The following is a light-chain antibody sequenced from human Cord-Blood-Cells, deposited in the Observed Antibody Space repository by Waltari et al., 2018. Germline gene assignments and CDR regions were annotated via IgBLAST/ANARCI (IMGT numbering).Light chain of an antibody. J-gene: IGKJ5*01. CDR1: QSVSSN. Sequence: EIVMTQSPATLSVFPGERATLSYRASQSVSSNFAWYQQKPGQAPRLLIYGASTRATGIPARFSGSGSGTEVTLTISSMQSEEFAVYYCQQYNNWPPITFGQGTRLEIK. V-gene: IGKV3-15*01. CDR3: QQYNNWPPIT. CDR2: GAS.